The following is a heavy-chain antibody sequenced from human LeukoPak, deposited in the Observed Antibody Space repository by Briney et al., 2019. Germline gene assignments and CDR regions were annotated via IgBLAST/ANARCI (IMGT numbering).Heavy chain of an antibody. CDR1: GFTVSSNY. D-gene: IGHD6-13*01. CDR2: NYSGGST. V-gene: IGHV3-53*01. J-gene: IGHJ4*02. CDR3: AKDHSWYYFDY. Sequence: GGSLRLSCAASGFTVSSNYMSRVRQAPGKGLEWVSVNYSGGSTYYADSVKGRFTISRDNSKNTLYLQMNSLRAEDTAVYYCAKDHSWYYFDYWGQGTLVTVSS.